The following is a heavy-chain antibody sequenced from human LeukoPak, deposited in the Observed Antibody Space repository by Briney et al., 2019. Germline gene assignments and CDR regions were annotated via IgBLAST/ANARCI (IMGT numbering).Heavy chain of an antibody. J-gene: IGHJ3*02. D-gene: IGHD1-26*01. CDR2: IKSKTDGGTT. CDR1: GFTFSSYA. CDR3: TTEGSIVGAHGLDAFDI. V-gene: IGHV3-15*01. Sequence: PGGSLRLSCAASGFTFSSYAMSWVRQAPGKGLEWVGRIKSKTDGGTTDYAAPVKGRFTISRDDSKNTLYLQMNSLKTEDTAVYYCTTEGSIVGAHGLDAFDIWGQGTMVTVSS.